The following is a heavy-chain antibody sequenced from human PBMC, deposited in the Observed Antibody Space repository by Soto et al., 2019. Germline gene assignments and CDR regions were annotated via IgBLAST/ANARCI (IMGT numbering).Heavy chain of an antibody. Sequence: PSDTLSLTCAVSGDSISTYYWSWIRQSPGKGLEWIGFIYYGGSTNYNPSLKSRVTISVDTPKNQFSLKLSSVTAADTAVYYCAKNWNWGSLVHWGQGTLVTVSS. J-gene: IGHJ4*02. D-gene: IGHD7-27*01. CDR1: GDSISTYY. CDR3: AKNWNWGSLVH. CDR2: IYYGGST. V-gene: IGHV4-59*08.